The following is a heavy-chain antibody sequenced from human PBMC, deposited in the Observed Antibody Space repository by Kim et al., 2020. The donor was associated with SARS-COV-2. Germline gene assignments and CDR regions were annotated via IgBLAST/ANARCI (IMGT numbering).Heavy chain of an antibody. CDR1: GGSFSGYY. D-gene: IGHD6-13*01. Sequence: SETLSLTCAVYGGSFSGYYWSWIRQPPGKGLEWIGEINHSGSTNYNPSLKSRVTISVDTSKNQFSLKLSSVTAADTAVYYCASPSSSPNYYYYGMDVWGQGTTVTVSS. CDR3: ASPSSSPNYYYYGMDV. J-gene: IGHJ6*02. V-gene: IGHV4-34*01. CDR2: INHSGST.